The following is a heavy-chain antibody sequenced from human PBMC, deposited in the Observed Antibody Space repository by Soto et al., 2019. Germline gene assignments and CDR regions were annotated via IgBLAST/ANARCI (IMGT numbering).Heavy chain of an antibody. CDR3: SFFYVSSGYRQSGYYYYYGMDV. Sequence: ASVKVSCKASGYTFTGYYMHWVRQAPGQGLERMGWINPNSGGTNYAQKFQGWVTMTRDTSISTAYMELSRLRSDDTAVYYFSFFYVSSGYRQSGYYYYYGMDVWGQGTTVTVS. J-gene: IGHJ6*02. CDR2: INPNSGGT. D-gene: IGHD3-22*01. V-gene: IGHV1-2*04. CDR1: GYTFTGYY.